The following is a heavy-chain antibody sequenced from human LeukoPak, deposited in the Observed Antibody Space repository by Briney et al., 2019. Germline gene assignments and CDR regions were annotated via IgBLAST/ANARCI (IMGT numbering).Heavy chain of an antibody. CDR3: ARDREGSSSWDY. V-gene: IGHV3-30*14. Sequence: PGGSLRLSCAASGFTFSSYVMHWVRQAPGKGLEWVAVISYDGSNKYYADSVKGRFTISRDNSKNTIFLQMNSLRADDTAVYYCARDREGSSSWDYWGQGTLVTVSS. CDR2: ISYDGSNK. J-gene: IGHJ4*02. CDR1: GFTFSSYV. D-gene: IGHD6-13*01.